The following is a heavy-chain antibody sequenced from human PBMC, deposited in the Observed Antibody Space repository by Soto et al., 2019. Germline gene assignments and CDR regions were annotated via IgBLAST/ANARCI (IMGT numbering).Heavy chain of an antibody. V-gene: IGHV4-59*01. D-gene: IGHD3-22*01. Sequence: SETLSLTCTVSGGSISSYYWSWIRQPPGKGLEWIGYISYSGSTNYNPSLKSRVTISVDTSKNQLSLKLSSVTAADTAVYYCAKARITMIVVVNFDYWGQGTLVTVSS. CDR2: ISYSGST. J-gene: IGHJ4*02. CDR3: AKARITMIVVVNFDY. CDR1: GGSISSYY.